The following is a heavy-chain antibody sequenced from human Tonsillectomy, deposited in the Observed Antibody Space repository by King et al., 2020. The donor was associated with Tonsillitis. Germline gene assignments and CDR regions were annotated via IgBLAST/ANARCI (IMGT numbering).Heavy chain of an antibody. CDR2: ISGSTGTT. V-gene: IGHV3-23*04. D-gene: IGHD3-22*01. J-gene: IGHJ4*02. CDR1: GFTVSAYA. CDR3: ARLVYDRSGYSDY. Sequence: VQLVESGGRLVQPGGSLRLSCAASGFTVSAYAMSWVRQAPGKGLEWVSLISGSTGTTYDADSVKGRFTISRDNSKNTLSLQMNSLRAEDTAVYYCARLVYDRSGYSDYWGQGTLVTVSS.